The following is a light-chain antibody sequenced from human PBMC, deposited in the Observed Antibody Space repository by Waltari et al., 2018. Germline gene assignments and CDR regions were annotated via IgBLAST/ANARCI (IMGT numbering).Light chain of an antibody. CDR3: LQYNTYPYT. J-gene: IGKJ2*01. CDR1: QPISRY. CDR2: DGS. Sequence: DIQMTQSPSSLSASVGDTVTITCRASQPISRYLNWFQQTPGKAPKLLIYDGSNLEDGVPSRFSGSGSGTEFALTISGLQSEDFATYFCLQYNTYPYTFGQGTKVEI. V-gene: IGKV1-5*01.